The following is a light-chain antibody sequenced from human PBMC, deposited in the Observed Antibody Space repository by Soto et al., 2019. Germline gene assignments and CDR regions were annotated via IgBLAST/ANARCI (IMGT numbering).Light chain of an antibody. J-gene: IGKJ1*01. Sequence: DIQMTQSPSTLSASVGDRVTITCRASQSISSWLAWYQQKPGKAPKLLIYKASSLESGVPSRFSGSGSVTEFTLTIRSLQPDDFATYYCQQYKSYWTFGHGTKVEIK. CDR3: QQYKSYWT. V-gene: IGKV1-5*03. CDR2: KAS. CDR1: QSISSW.